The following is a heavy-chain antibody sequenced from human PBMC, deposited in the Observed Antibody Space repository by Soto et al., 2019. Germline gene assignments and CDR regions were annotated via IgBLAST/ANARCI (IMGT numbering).Heavy chain of an antibody. D-gene: IGHD3-22*01. CDR1: GFTFDDYA. Sequence: GGSLRLSCAASGFTFDDYAMHWVRQAPGKGLEWVSLISWDGGSTYYADSVKGRFTISRDNSKNSLYLQMNSLRAEDTALYYCAKDASSGYTLENYYGMDVWGQGNTVTV. CDR2: ISWDGGST. CDR3: AKDASSGYTLENYYGMDV. V-gene: IGHV3-43D*04. J-gene: IGHJ6*02.